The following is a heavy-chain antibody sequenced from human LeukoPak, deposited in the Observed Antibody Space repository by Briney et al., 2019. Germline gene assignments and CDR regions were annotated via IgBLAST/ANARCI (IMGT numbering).Heavy chain of an antibody. J-gene: IGHJ4*02. CDR1: GYSFTSYW. CDR3: ARQMATVTTAFDY. V-gene: IGHV5-51*01. CDR2: IYPGDSDT. D-gene: IGHD4-17*01. Sequence: GESLKISCKGSGYSFTSYWIGWVRQMPGKGLEWMGIIYPGDSDTRYSPSFQGQVTISADKSISTAYLQWSSLKASDTAMYYRARQMATVTTAFDYWGQGTLVTVSS.